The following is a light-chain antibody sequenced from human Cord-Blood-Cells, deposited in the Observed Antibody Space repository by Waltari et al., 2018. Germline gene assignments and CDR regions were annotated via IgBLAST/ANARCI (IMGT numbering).Light chain of an antibody. V-gene: IGLV2-14*01. CDR2: EVS. CDR1: SSAVGGYNY. CDR3: SSYTSSSTPHV. Sequence: QSALTQPASVSGSPGQSITISCTGTSSAVGGYNYVSWYQQHPGKAPKLMIYEVSNRPSGVSNRFSGSKSGNTASLTISGLQAEDEADYYCSSYTSSSTPHVFGTGTKVTVL. J-gene: IGLJ1*01.